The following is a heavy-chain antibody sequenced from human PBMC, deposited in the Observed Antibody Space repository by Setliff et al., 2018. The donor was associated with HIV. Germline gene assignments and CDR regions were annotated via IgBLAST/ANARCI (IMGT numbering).Heavy chain of an antibody. CDR3: ARSQRLSALQPPYWYFDL. D-gene: IGHD6-25*01. J-gene: IGHJ2*01. CDR1: GESFSDSY. V-gene: IGHV4-34*01. CDR2: ISHTGST. Sequence: SETLSLTCAVYGESFSDSYYTWIRQPPGQGMEWIGQISHTGSTTYNSSLESQVTMSVDSARNQFSLPLTSRSVPDTAVYFCARSQRLSALQPPYWYFDLWGRGTLVTVSS.